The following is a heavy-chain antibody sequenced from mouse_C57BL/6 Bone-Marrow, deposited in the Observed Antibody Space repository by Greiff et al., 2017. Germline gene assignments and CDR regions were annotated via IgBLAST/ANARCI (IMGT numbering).Heavy chain of an antibody. V-gene: IGHV2-9-1*01. CDR2: IWTGGGT. Sequence: QVQLQQSGPGLVAPSQSLSITCTVSGFSLTSYAISWVRQPPGKGLEWLGVIWTGGGTNYNSALKSRLSISKDNSKSQVFLKMNSLQTDDTARYYCARNRLNYYGSSPYYAMDYWGQGTSVTVSS. D-gene: IGHD1-1*01. J-gene: IGHJ4*01. CDR1: GFSLTSYA. CDR3: ARNRLNYYGSSPYYAMDY.